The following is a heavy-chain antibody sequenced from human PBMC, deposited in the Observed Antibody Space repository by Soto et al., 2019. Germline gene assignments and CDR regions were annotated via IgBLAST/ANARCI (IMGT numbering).Heavy chain of an antibody. CDR1: GYTFTSYD. CDR2: MNPNSGNT. Sequence: ASVKVSCKASGYTFTSYDMKWVRQATGQGLEWMGWMNPNSGNTGYAQKFQGRVTMTRNTSTSTAYMELSSLRSEDTAVYYCARVGSYYYDSSGYPEDHPHFDYWGQGTLVTVSS. J-gene: IGHJ4*02. D-gene: IGHD3-22*01. CDR3: ARVGSYYYDSSGYPEDHPHFDY. V-gene: IGHV1-8*01.